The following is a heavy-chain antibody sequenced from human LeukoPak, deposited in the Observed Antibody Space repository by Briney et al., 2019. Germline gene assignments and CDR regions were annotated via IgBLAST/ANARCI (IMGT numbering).Heavy chain of an antibody. CDR3: ARDSSAGSSGF. CDR1: GFTFSTYW. D-gene: IGHD6-25*01. Sequence: GGSLRLSCAASGFTFSTYWMHWVRQAPGKGLEWVSAISGSGGSTYYADSVKGRFTISRDNSKNTLYLQMNGLRAEDTAVYYCARDSSAGSSGFWGQGTLVTVSS. CDR2: ISGSGGST. V-gene: IGHV3-23*01. J-gene: IGHJ4*02.